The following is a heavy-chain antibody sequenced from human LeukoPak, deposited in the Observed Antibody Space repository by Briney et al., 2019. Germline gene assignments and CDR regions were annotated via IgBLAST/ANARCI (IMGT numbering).Heavy chain of an antibody. CDR2: ISSSSSYI. D-gene: IGHD5-18*01. J-gene: IGHJ4*02. CDR1: GFTLSSYS. V-gene: IGHV3-21*01. CDR3: AREGVGVDTAMVKDY. Sequence: GGSLRLSCAASGFTLSSYSMNWVRQAPGKGLEWVSSISSSSSYIYYADSVKGRFTISRDNAKNSLYLQMNSLRAEDTAVYYCAREGVGVDTAMVKDYWGQGTLVTVSS.